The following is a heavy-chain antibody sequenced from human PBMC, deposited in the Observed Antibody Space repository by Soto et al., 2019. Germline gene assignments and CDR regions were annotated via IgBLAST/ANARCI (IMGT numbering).Heavy chain of an antibody. D-gene: IGHD3-22*01. V-gene: IGHV3-48*01. CDR1: GFTVRNYG. CDR2: IGIGSRTK. Sequence: GGSLRLSCAASGFTVRNYGMNWVRQAPEKGLVRVSYIGIGSRTKYYADSVKGRFTISRDNAKNSLYLQMNSLRAEDTAVYYCARDQLYYNDISGRPLNAFDVWGQGTMVTVSS. J-gene: IGHJ3*01. CDR3: ARDQLYYNDISGRPLNAFDV.